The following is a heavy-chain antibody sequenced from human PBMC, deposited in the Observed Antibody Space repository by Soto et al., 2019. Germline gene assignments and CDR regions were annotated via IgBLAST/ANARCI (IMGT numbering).Heavy chain of an antibody. CDR1: GYTFTSYD. J-gene: IGHJ6*03. CDR3: ARTSGSYSHSGRGYYYMDV. V-gene: IGHV1-8*01. D-gene: IGHD3-10*01. Sequence: GASVKVSCKASGYTFTSYDINWVRQATGQGLEWMGWMNPNSGNTGYAQKFQGRVTMTRNTSISTAYMELSSLRSEDTAVYYCARTSGSYSHSGRGYYYMDVWGKGTTVTVSS. CDR2: MNPNSGNT.